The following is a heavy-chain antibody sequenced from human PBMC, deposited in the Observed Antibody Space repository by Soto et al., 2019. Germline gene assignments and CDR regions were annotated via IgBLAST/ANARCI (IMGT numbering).Heavy chain of an antibody. CDR3: ARLGLHLGELSFSPFDY. V-gene: IGHV4-34*01. Sequence: SETLSLTCVVYGGSFSGYYWSWIRQPPGKGLEWIGEINHSGSTNYNPSLKSRVTISVDTSKNQFSLKLSSVTAADTAVYYCARLGLHLGELSFSPFDYWGQGTLVTVSS. D-gene: IGHD3-16*02. CDR1: GGSFSGYY. J-gene: IGHJ4*02. CDR2: INHSGST.